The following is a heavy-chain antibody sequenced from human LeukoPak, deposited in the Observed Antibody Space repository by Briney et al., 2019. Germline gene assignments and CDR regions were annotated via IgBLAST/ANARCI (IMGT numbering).Heavy chain of an antibody. V-gene: IGHV5-51*01. CDR3: ARGGYDPWGYYYGMDV. CDR1: GYSFTSYW. D-gene: IGHD5-12*01. CDR2: IYPSDSDT. Sequence: GESLKISCKGSGYSFTSYWIGWVRQMPGKGLEWMGIIYPSDSDTRYSPSFQGQVTISADKSISTAYLQWSSLKASDTAMYYCARGGYDPWGYYYGMDVWGKGTTVTVSS. J-gene: IGHJ6*04.